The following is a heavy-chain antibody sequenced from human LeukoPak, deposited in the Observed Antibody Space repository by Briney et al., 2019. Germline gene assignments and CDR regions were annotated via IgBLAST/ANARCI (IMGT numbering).Heavy chain of an antibody. CDR2: IYSGGST. CDR3: ARDRVTGHFDY. V-gene: IGHV3-66*01. CDR1: GFTFSSNY. D-gene: IGHD1-20*01. Sequence: GGSLRLSCAASGFTFSSNYMSWVRQAPGKGLEWVSVIYSGGSTYYTDSVKGRFTISRDNSKNTLYLQMNSLRAEDTAVYYCARDRVTGHFDYWGQGTLVTVSS. J-gene: IGHJ4*02.